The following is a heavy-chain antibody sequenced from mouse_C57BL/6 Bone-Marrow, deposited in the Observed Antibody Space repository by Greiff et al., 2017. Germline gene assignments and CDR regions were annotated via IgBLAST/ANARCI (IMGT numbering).Heavy chain of an antibody. J-gene: IGHJ4*01. CDR1: GYTFTDYE. CDR3: TRGYYYAMDY. Sequence: QVQLQQSGAELVRPGASVTLSCKASGYTFTDYEMHWVKQTPVHGLEWIGAIDPETGGTAYNQKFKGEAILTADKSSSTAYMELRSLTSEDSAVYYCTRGYYYAMDYWGQGTSVTVSS. CDR2: IDPETGGT. V-gene: IGHV1-15*01.